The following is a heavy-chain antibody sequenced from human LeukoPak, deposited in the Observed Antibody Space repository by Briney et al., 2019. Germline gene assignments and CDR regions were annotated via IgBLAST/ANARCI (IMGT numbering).Heavy chain of an antibody. D-gene: IGHD3-22*01. J-gene: IGHJ4*02. CDR2: IRSKTYRGTA. CDR3: SSARDSSAYYHSGVDF. V-gene: IGHV3-49*04. Sequence: GGSLRLSRTISGFTFGDHAMSWVRQAPGKGLEWVGFIRSKTYRGTAQYAPSVKGRFTISRDDSKSITYLQMNSLETEDTAVYFCSSARDSSAYYHSGVDFWGQGTLVTVSS. CDR1: GFTFGDHA.